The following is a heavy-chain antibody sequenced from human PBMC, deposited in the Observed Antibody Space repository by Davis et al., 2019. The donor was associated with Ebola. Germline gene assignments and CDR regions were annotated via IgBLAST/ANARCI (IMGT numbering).Heavy chain of an antibody. CDR2: IIPIFGTA. J-gene: IGHJ4*02. D-gene: IGHD1-26*01. CDR3: ARGGWELLYGRFDY. Sequence: SVHVSCKASGGTFSSYAINWVRQAPGQGLEWMGGIIPIFGTANYAQKFQGRVTITADESTSTAYMELSSLRSEDTAVYYCARGGWELLYGRFDYWGQGTLVTVSS. CDR1: GGTFSSYA. V-gene: IGHV1-69*13.